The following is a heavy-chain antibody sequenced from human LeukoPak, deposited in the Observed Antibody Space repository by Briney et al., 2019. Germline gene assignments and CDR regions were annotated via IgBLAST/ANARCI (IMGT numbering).Heavy chain of an antibody. Sequence: PGGSLRLSCAASGFTFSSYAMSWVRQAPGKGLEWVSAISGSGGSTYYADSVKGRFTISRDNSKNTLYLQMNSLRAEDTAVYYCARAGGAIFGVVIYDWGQGTLVTVSS. CDR1: GFTFSSYA. CDR3: ARAGGAIFGVVIYD. D-gene: IGHD3-3*01. V-gene: IGHV3-23*01. J-gene: IGHJ4*02. CDR2: ISGSGGST.